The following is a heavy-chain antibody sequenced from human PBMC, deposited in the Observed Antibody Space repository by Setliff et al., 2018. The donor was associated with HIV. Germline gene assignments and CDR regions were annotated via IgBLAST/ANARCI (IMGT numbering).Heavy chain of an antibody. CDR2: IYYSGST. V-gene: IGHV4-31*03. D-gene: IGHD6-6*01. CDR1: GGSISSGGYF. Sequence: SETLSLTCTVSGGSISSGGYFWSWIRQLPGKGLEWIGYIYYSGSTFYNPSLKSRVTISADTSKNQFSLKLNSVTAADTAVYYCASSPIAAPTYYFDYWGQGTLVTVSS. J-gene: IGHJ4*02. CDR3: ASSPIAAPTYYFDY.